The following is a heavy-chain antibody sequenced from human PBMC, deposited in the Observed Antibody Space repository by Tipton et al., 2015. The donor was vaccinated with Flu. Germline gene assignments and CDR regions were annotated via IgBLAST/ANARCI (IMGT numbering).Heavy chain of an antibody. CDR1: GFTFRSYG. CDR2: VNSDRSSI. D-gene: IGHD5-12*01. V-gene: IGHV3-74*01. Sequence: SLRLSCAASGFTFRSYGMHWVRQGPGKALVWVSHVNSDRSSITYADSVKGRFTVSRDNAKNTLYLQMNNLRAEDTAVYYCARDHSGYAQLDYWGQGTLVSVSS. CDR3: ARDHSGYAQLDY. J-gene: IGHJ4*02.